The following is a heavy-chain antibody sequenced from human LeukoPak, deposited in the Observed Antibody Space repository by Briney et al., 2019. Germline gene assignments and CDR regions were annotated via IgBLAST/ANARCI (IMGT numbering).Heavy chain of an antibody. CDR1: GGTFSSYA. J-gene: IGHJ4*02. D-gene: IGHD3-22*01. Sequence: SVKVSCKASGGTFSSYAISWVRQAPGQGLEWMGRIIPIFGTANYAQKFQGRVTITTDESTSTAYMKLSSLRSEDTAVYYCARDQYYYDSSGYRFDYWGQGTLVTVSS. V-gene: IGHV1-69*05. CDR2: IIPIFGTA. CDR3: ARDQYYYDSSGYRFDY.